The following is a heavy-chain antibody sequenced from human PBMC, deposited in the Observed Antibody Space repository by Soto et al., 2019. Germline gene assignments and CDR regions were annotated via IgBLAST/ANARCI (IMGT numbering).Heavy chain of an antibody. CDR1: GYSFTSYW. Sequence: GESLKISCNGSGYSFTSYWISWVRQMPGKGLEWMGRIDPSDSYTNYSPSFQGHVTISADKSISNAYLQWSSLKASDTAMYYCARAVYYDSSVIDYWGQGTLVTVYS. CDR3: ARAVYYDSSVIDY. D-gene: IGHD3-22*01. V-gene: IGHV5-10-1*01. J-gene: IGHJ4*02. CDR2: IDPSDSYT.